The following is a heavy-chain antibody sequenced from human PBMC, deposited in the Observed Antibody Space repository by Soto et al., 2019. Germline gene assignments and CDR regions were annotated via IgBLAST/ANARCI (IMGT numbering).Heavy chain of an antibody. Sequence: QLQLQESGPGMVKPSETLSLTCTVSDGSISSSSYYCGWIRQPPGKGLEWIGSIYYSGSTYYNPSLKSRVTISVDTSKNQFSLKLSSVTAADTAVYYCISSVATFLNWGQGTLVTVSS. CDR2: IYYSGST. CDR1: DGSISSSSYY. V-gene: IGHV4-39*01. D-gene: IGHD5-12*01. CDR3: ISSVATFLN. J-gene: IGHJ4*02.